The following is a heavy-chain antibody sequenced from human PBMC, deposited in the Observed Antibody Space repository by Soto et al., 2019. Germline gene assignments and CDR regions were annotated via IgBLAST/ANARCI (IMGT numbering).Heavy chain of an antibody. Sequence: NPSETLSLTCTVSGGSISSGGYYWSGIRHHPGKGLEWIGYIYYSGSTYYNPSLKSRVIISVDTSKNQFSLKLSSVTAADTAVYYCARDRGSYGSGSSYTWFDPWGQGTLVTVSS. CDR3: ARDRGSYGSGSSYTWFDP. CDR2: IYYSGST. D-gene: IGHD3-10*01. V-gene: IGHV4-31*03. J-gene: IGHJ5*02. CDR1: GGSISSGGYY.